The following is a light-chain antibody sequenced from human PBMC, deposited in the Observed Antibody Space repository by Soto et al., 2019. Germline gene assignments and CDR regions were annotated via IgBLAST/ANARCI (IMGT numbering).Light chain of an antibody. V-gene: IGKV3-15*01. CDR2: GAS. J-gene: IGKJ4*01. CDR3: QQYKNWPPLT. Sequence: EIVMTQSPATLSVSPGETATLSCRASQSVSSNLAWYQQKPGQAPSLLIYGASTRATDIPPTFSGSGSATEFTLTITSLQSEDFAVYYCQQYKNWPPLTFGGGTKVEIK. CDR1: QSVSSN.